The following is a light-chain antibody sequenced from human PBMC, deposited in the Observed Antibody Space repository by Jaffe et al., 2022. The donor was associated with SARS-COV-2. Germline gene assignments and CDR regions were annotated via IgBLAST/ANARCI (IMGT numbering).Light chain of an antibody. J-gene: IGLJ3*02. CDR2: DVS. CDR1: SSDVGVYNY. Sequence: QSALTQPASVSGSPGQSITISCTGTSSDVGVYNYVSWYQQHPGKAPKLMIYDVSNRPSGVSNRFSGSKSGNTASLTISGLQAEDEAAYYCSSFTSSSTLVFGGGTKLTVL. V-gene: IGLV2-14*01. CDR3: SSFTSSSTLV.